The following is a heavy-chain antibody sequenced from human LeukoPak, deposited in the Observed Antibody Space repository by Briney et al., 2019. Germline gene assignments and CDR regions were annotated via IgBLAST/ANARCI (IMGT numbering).Heavy chain of an antibody. Sequence: PGGSLRLSCSASGFTFSSYAMHWVRQAPGKGLEYVSAISSNGGSTYYADSVKGRFTISRDNSKNTLYLQMSSLRAEDTAVYYCVNSPYLYGSGAYIDYWSQGTLVTVSS. J-gene: IGHJ4*02. CDR1: GFTFSSYA. D-gene: IGHD3-10*01. CDR2: ISSNGGST. CDR3: VNSPYLYGSGAYIDY. V-gene: IGHV3-64D*06.